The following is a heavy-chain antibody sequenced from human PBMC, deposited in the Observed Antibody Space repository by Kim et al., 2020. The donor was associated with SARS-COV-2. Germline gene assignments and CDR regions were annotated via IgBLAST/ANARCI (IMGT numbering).Heavy chain of an antibody. CDR1: GFTFSSYG. Sequence: GGSLRLSCAASGFTFSSYGMNWVRQVPGKGLEWVASISTGSKFASYAESLKGRFTISRDNAKNSLYLQMNSLRAEDTAVYYCARGGFMYYFDSSGLWGQG. V-gene: IGHV3-21*01. CDR3: ARGGFMYYFDSSGL. D-gene: IGHD3-22*01. J-gene: IGHJ1*01. CDR2: ISTGSKFA.